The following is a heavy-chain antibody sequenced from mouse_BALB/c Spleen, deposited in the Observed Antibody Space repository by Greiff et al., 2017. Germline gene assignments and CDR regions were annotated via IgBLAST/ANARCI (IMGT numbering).Heavy chain of an antibody. CDR3: ARDGYYVRFAY. Sequence: EVQLVESGGGLVKPGGSLKLSCAASGFTFSDYYMYWVRQTPEKRLEWVATISDGGSYTYYPDSVKGRFTISRDNAKNNLYLQMSSLKSEDTAMYYCARDGYYVRFAYWGQGTLVTVSA. V-gene: IGHV5-4*02. CDR2: ISDGGSYT. J-gene: IGHJ3*01. CDR1: GFTFSDYY. D-gene: IGHD2-3*01.